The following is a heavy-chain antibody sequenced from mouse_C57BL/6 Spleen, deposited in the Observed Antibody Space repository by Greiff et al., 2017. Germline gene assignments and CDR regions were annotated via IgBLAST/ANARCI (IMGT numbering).Heavy chain of an antibody. CDR1: GYTFTSYW. CDR2: IDTSDSET. J-gene: IGHJ2*01. D-gene: IGHD2-10*02. Sequence: QVQLQQPGAELVRPGSSVQLSCKASGYTFTSYWMHWVKQRPIQGLEWIGNIDTSDSETHYNQKFKDKATLTVDKSPSTAYMQLSSLTSEDSAVYYCSGWSPLYAFDYWGQGTTLTVAS. V-gene: IGHV1-52*01. CDR3: SGWSPLYAFDY.